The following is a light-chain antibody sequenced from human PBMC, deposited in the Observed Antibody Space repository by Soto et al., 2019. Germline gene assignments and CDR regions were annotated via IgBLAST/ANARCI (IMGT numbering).Light chain of an antibody. CDR2: DVS. Sequence: QSVLTQPRSVSGSPGQSVTISCTGTSSDVGGYNYVSWYQQHPGKAPKLMIYDVSKRPSGVPDRFSGSKSGNTASLTISGIQAEDEDDYYCCSYAGSYTWVFGTGTKVTVL. J-gene: IGLJ1*01. CDR1: SSDVGGYNY. CDR3: CSYAGSYTWV. V-gene: IGLV2-11*01.